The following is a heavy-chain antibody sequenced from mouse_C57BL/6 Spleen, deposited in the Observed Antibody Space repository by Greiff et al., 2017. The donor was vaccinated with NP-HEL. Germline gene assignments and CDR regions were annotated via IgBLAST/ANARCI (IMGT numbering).Heavy chain of an antibody. CDR2: IYPRSGNT. D-gene: IGHD1-1*01. V-gene: IGHV1-81*01. CDR3: ASYYGSSFPYYFDY. CDR1: GYTFTSYG. Sequence: QVQLQQSGAELARPGASVKLSCKASGYTFTSYGISWVKQRTGQGLEWIGEIYPRSGNTYYNEQFKGKATLTADKSSSTAYMELRSLTSEDSAVYFCASYYGSSFPYYFDYWGQGTTLTVSS. J-gene: IGHJ2*01.